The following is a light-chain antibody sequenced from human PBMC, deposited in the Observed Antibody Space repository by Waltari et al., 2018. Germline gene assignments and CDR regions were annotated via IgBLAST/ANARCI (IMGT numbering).Light chain of an antibody. Sequence: HSVLTQPPSFSGAPGQGVTISCTGSNSTIGAGYDLHCYQTLPGAAPNPLIPGKHNRPAGVLAQFPGSRSDTSASLAITGLQAEEEADYYCQSYDSSLGAFWVFGGGTKVTVL. V-gene: IGLV1-40*01. CDR3: QSYDSSLGAFWV. CDR1: NSTIGAGYD. J-gene: IGLJ3*02. CDR2: GKH.